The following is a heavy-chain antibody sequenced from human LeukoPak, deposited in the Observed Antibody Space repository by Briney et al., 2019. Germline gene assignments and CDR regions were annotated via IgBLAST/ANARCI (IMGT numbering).Heavy chain of an antibody. V-gene: IGHV4-34*01. J-gene: IGHJ5*02. CDR2: INHSGST. CDR3: ARAVAGTSAFDP. Sequence: SETLSLTCAVYGGSFSGYYWSWVRQSPGKGLEWVGEINHSGSTNYNPSLKSRVTISVDTSKNQFSLKLSSVTAADTAVYYCARAVAGTSAFDPWGQGTLVTVSS. D-gene: IGHD6-19*01. CDR1: GGSFSGYY.